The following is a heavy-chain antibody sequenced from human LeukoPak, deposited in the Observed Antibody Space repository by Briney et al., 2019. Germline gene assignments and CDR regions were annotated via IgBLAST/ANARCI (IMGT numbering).Heavy chain of an antibody. CDR3: AKGTTSSSDIVATTGGGFDY. J-gene: IGHJ4*02. D-gene: IGHD5-12*01. CDR1: GFTFSSYA. CDR2: ISGSGGST. V-gene: IGHV3-23*01. Sequence: PGGSLRLSCAASGFTFSSYAMSWVRQAPGKGLEWVSAISGSGGSTYYADSVKGRFTISRDNPKNTLYLQVSTLRAEDTAVYYCAKGTTSSSDIVATTGGGFDYWGQGTLVTVSS.